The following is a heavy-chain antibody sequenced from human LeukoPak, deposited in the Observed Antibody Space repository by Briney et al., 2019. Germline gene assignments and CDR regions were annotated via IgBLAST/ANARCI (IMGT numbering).Heavy chain of an antibody. CDR1: GFTFSSYG. J-gene: IGHJ4*02. CDR2: ISSSSNYI. Sequence: PGGSLRLSCAASGFTFSSYGMHWVRQAPGKGLEWVSSISSSSNYICYADSVKGRFTISRDNAKNSLDLQMNSLRAEDTAVYYCASLSVVQFHFDYWGQGTLVTVSS. CDR3: ASLSVVQFHFDY. V-gene: IGHV3-21*01. D-gene: IGHD4-23*01.